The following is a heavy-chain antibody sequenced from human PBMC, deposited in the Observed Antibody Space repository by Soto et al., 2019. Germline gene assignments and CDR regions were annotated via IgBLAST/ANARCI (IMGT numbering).Heavy chain of an antibody. CDR3: AKDLGDFWSGPSLPLYYYYGMDV. CDR1: GGSISSYY. J-gene: IGHJ6*02. V-gene: IGHV4-59*01. CDR2: IYYSGST. D-gene: IGHD3-3*01. Sequence: SETLSLTCTVSGGSISSYYWSWIRQPPGKGLEWIGYIYYSGSTNYNPSLKSRVTISVDTSKNQFSLKLSSVTAADTAVYYCAKDLGDFWSGPSLPLYYYYGMDVWGQGTTVTVSS.